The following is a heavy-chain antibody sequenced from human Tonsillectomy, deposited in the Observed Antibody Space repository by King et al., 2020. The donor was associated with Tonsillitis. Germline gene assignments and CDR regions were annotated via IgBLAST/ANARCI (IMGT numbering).Heavy chain of an antibody. V-gene: IGHV3-11*05. D-gene: IGHD5-12*01. CDR1: GFTFRDFY. Sequence: VQLVESGGGLVKRGGALRLSCSASGFTFRDFYMTWSRHAPGKGLEWVSYISSSSGHTNYADSVKGRFTISRDNVKNALYLQMLSLRAEDTAVYYCARKNGAYDYDYWGQGTLVTVSS. J-gene: IGHJ4*02. CDR2: ISSSSGHT. CDR3: ARKNGAYDYDY.